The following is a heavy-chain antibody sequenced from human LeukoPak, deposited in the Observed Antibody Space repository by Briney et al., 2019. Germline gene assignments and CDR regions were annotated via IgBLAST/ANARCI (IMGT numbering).Heavy chain of an antibody. CDR1: GGSISSGDYY. CDR2: IYYSGST. CDR3: ARGMRGGWYEDY. D-gene: IGHD6-19*01. Sequence: SEXLSLTCTVSGGSISSGDYYWRWVRQPPGKGLEWVGYIYYSGSTYYNPSLKRRVTISVDTSKNQFSLKLSSVTAADTAVYYCARGMRGGWYEDYWGQGTLVTVSS. J-gene: IGHJ4*02. V-gene: IGHV4-30-4*08.